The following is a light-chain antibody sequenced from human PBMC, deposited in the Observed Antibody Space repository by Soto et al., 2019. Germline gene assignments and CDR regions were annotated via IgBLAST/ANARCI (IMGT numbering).Light chain of an antibody. Sequence: EIVLTQSPGTLSLSPGERATLSCRASQSVTSSYLAWYQQKPGQAPRLIIYGASSRATVIPDRFSGSGSGTDFTLTISRLEPEDFAVYYCQQYGSSPLTFGGGTKVAIK. V-gene: IGKV3-20*01. CDR1: QSVTSSY. CDR3: QQYGSSPLT. J-gene: IGKJ4*01. CDR2: GAS.